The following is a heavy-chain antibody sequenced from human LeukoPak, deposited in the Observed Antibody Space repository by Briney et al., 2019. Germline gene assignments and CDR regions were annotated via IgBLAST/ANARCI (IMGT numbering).Heavy chain of an antibody. Sequence: GGSLRLSCAASGFTFSSFAMTWVRRAPGKGLEWVSSITGSHGRTYNTDSVKGRFTISRDNSQNTLYLQMNSLTAEDTAVYYCTKDPNGDYVGAFDPWGQGTTVTVSS. CDR1: GFTFSSFA. D-gene: IGHD4-17*01. CDR2: ITGSHGRT. V-gene: IGHV3-23*01. J-gene: IGHJ5*02. CDR3: TKDPNGDYVGAFDP.